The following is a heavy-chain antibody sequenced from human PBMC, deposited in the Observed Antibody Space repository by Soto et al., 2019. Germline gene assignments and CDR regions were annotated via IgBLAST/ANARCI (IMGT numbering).Heavy chain of an antibody. J-gene: IGHJ6*02. CDR2: IYHSGST. V-gene: IGHV4-4*02. Sequence: SETLSLTCAVSGDSISRSYWWSWVRQFPGKGLEWIGEIYHSGSTIYNPSLQSRVTLSVDKSKNEFSLKMSSVTAADTAVYYCARLGYSYGYGGYYGMDVWGQGTTVTVSS. CDR3: ARLGYSYGYGGYYGMDV. CDR1: GDSISRSYW. D-gene: IGHD5-18*01.